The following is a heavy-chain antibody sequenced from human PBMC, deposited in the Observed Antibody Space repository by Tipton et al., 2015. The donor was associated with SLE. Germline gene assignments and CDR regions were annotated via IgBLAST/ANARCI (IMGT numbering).Heavy chain of an antibody. Sequence: LRLSCTVSGGSISSYYWSWIRQPPGKGLEWIGYIYYSGSTNYNPSLKSRVTISVDTSKNQFSLKLISVTAADTAVYYCARWAGPTVNFDYWGQGTLVTVSS. CDR1: GGSISSYY. CDR2: IYYSGST. V-gene: IGHV4-59*01. CDR3: ARWAGPTVNFDY. D-gene: IGHD4-11*01. J-gene: IGHJ4*02.